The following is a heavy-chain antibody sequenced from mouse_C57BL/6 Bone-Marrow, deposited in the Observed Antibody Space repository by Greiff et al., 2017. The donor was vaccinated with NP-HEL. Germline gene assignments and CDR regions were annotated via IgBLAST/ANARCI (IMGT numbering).Heavy chain of an antibody. D-gene: IGHD2-4*01. CDR1: GYTFTSYW. J-gene: IGHJ2*01. Sequence: QVQLQQPGAELVKPGASVKMSCKASGYTFTSYWITWVKQRPGQGLEWIGDIYPGSGSTNYNEKFKSKATLTVDTSSSTAYMQLSSLTSEDSAVYYCATRGIYYDYDGYYFDYWGQGTTLTVSS. CDR2: IYPGSGST. V-gene: IGHV1-55*01. CDR3: ATRGIYYDYDGYYFDY.